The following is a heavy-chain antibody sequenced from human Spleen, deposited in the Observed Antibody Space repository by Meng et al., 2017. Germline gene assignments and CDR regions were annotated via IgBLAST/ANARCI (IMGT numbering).Heavy chain of an antibody. J-gene: IGHJ5*02. D-gene: IGHD3-22*01. CDR1: GGSISSSDNY. CDR2: IYYSGST. V-gene: IGHV4-39*01. Sequence: QLQLQESGPGLLNPSETLSLTCTVSGGSISSSDNYWGWIRQPPGKGLEWIGSIYYSGSTYYNPSLKSRVTISVDTSKNQFSLKLSSVTAADTAVYYCASLGHYYYDSSGYLNWFDPWGQGPLVTVSS. CDR3: ASLGHYYYDSSGYLNWFDP.